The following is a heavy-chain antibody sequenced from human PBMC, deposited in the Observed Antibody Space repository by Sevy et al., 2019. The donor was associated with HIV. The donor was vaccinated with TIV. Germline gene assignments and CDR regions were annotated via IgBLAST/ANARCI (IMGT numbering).Heavy chain of an antibody. D-gene: IGHD5-12*01. Sequence: GGSLRLSCAASGFTFSNYAMHWVRQAPGKGLAWVALIWYDGSKIFYADSVKGRFTISKANSEGTLYLQMNSLSAEDTVLYHCAKGGPNSGYDYYFDYWGQGTLVTVSS. CDR2: IWYDGSKI. CDR1: GFTFSNYA. V-gene: IGHV3-33*06. CDR3: AKGGPNSGYDYYFDY. J-gene: IGHJ4*02.